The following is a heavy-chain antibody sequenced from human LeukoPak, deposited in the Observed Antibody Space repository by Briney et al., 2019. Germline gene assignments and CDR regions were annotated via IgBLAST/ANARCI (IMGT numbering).Heavy chain of an antibody. V-gene: IGHV3-30*04. Sequence: GTSLRLSCAASGFTFSNYAMHWVRQAPGKGLECVSLISYDGSNKYYADSVKGRFTISRDNSKNTLYLQMSSLRAEDTAVYYCARDHYGGKYFDYWGQGTLVTVSS. J-gene: IGHJ4*02. CDR2: ISYDGSNK. CDR3: ARDHYGGKYFDY. CDR1: GFTFSNYA. D-gene: IGHD4-23*01.